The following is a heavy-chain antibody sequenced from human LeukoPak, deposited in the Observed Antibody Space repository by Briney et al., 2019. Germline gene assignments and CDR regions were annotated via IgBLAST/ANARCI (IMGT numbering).Heavy chain of an antibody. CDR2: INPSGGST. J-gene: IGHJ4*02. CDR3: ARRRGDYYDSSGPNFDY. D-gene: IGHD3-22*01. V-gene: IGHV1-46*03. CDR1: GYTFTSYY. Sequence: ASVKVSCKASGYTFTSYYMHWVRQAPGQGLEWMGIINPSGGSTSYAQKFQGRVTMTRDTSTSTVYMELSSLRSENTAVYYCARRRGDYYDSSGPNFDYWGQGTLVTVSS.